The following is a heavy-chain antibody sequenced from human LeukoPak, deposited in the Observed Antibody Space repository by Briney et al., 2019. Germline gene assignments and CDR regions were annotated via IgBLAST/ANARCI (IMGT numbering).Heavy chain of an antibody. D-gene: IGHD1-26*01. J-gene: IGHJ4*02. CDR1: GGSISSSKW. Sequence: PSGTLSLTCAVSGGSISSSKWWSWVRQPPGKGLEWIGEIYHSGSTNYNPSLKSRVTISVDKSKKQFSLKLSSVTAADTAVYYCARATLLVGALRHFDYWGQGTLVTVSS. CDR3: ARATLLVGALRHFDY. CDR2: IYHSGST. V-gene: IGHV4-4*02.